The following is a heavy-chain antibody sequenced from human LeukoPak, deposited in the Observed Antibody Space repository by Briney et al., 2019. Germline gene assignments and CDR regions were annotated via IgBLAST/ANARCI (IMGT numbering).Heavy chain of an antibody. J-gene: IGHJ4*02. V-gene: IGHV3-74*01. CDR3: ARGRGGSYHY. CDR1: GFTFSNDW. CDR2: INTDGSTT. D-gene: IGHD1-26*01. Sequence: QPGGSLRLSCAASGFTFSNDWMHSVRQAPGKGLVWVSRINTDGSTTTYADSVRGRFTISRDNAKNTLYLQMNSLRAEDTAVYYCARGRGGSYHYWGQGTLVTVSS.